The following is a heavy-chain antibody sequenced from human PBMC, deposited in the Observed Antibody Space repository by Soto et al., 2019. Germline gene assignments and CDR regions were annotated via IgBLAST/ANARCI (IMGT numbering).Heavy chain of an antibody. CDR3: ARGRLVVVAATLFDYGMDV. V-gene: IGHV1-69*01. J-gene: IGHJ6*02. D-gene: IGHD2-15*01. CDR2: IIPIFGTA. Sequence: QAQLVQSGAEVKKPGSSVKVSGKASGGTFSSYAISWVRQAPGQGLEWMGGIIPIFGTANYAQKFQGRVTITADESTSTTYMELSSLRSEDTAVYYCARGRLVVVAATLFDYGMDVWGQGTTVTVSS. CDR1: GGTFSSYA.